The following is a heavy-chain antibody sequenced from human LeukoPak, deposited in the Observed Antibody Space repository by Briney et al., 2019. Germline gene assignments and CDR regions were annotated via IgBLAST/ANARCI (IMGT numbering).Heavy chain of an antibody. V-gene: IGHV4-4*02. D-gene: IGHD2-15*01. CDR3: ARDKVMVVAATYYYMDV. CDR1: GGSISSSNW. Sequence: PSETLSLTCAVSGGSISSSNWWSWVRQPPGKGLEWIGEIYHSGSTNYNPSLKSRVTISVDKSKNQFSLKLSSVTAADTAVYYCARDKVMVVAATYYYMDVWGKGTTVTVSS. CDR2: IYHSGST. J-gene: IGHJ6*03.